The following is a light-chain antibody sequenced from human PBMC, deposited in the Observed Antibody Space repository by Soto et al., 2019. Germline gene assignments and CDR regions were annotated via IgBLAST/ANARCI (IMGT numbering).Light chain of an antibody. V-gene: IGLV2-14*01. CDR1: TSDVGGYNY. J-gene: IGLJ2*01. Sequence: QSVLTQPASVSGSPGQSITISCTGTTSDVGGYNYVSWFQHYPGKAPKLMIYEVSHRPSGVSNRFSGSKSGNTASLTISGLQAEDEADYYCSAYTSRSTLVFGGGTKVTVL. CDR3: SAYTSRSTLV. CDR2: EVS.